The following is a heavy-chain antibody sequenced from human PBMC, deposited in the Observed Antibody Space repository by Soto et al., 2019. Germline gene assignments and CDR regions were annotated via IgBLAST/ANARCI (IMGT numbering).Heavy chain of an antibody. D-gene: IGHD2-2*01. V-gene: IGHV3-30*18. CDR1: GFTFSSYG. Sequence: GGSLRLSCAASGFTFSSYGMHWVRQAPGKXLEWVAVISYDGSNKYYADSVKGRFTISRDNSKNTLYLQMNSLRAEDTAVYYCAKFRYCSSTSCYDGGDYYYYGMDVWGQGTTVTVFS. CDR2: ISYDGSNK. J-gene: IGHJ6*02. CDR3: AKFRYCSSTSCYDGGDYYYYGMDV.